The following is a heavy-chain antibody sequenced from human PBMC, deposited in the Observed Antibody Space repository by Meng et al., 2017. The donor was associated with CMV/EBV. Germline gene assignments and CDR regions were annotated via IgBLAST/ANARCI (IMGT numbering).Heavy chain of an antibody. CDR2: ISSDGSNK. J-gene: IGHJ4*02. CDR3: ARGGGFCSVAGCYGIDY. D-gene: IGHD2-2*01. CDR1: GFPFSPYT. Sequence: GESLKISCAASGFPFSPYTIHWVRQAPGKGLEWVALISSDGSNKDYADSVKGRFTISRDNSKNTLSLQMNSLRTEDTAVYYCARGGGFCSVAGCYGIDYWSQGTVVTVSS. V-gene: IGHV3-30-3*01.